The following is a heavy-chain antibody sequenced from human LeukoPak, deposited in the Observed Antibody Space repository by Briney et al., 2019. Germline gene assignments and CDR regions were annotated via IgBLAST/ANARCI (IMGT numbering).Heavy chain of an antibody. D-gene: IGHD3-22*01. J-gene: IGHJ5*02. Sequence: SETLSLTCTVSGGSLEGLYWSWIRQSPEKGLEWIGNVFHTGVTSYNLSLKSRVTISVDTSRNQFSLTMTSMTAADTAVYYCARDRLDYYDSSGYYPYNWFDPWGQGTLVTVSS. CDR3: ARDRLDYYDSSGYYPYNWFDP. V-gene: IGHV4-59*11. CDR2: VFHTGVT. CDR1: GGSLEGLY.